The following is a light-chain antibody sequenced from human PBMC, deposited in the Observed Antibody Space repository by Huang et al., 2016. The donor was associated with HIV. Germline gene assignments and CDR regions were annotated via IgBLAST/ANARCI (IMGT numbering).Light chain of an antibody. CDR2: AAS. V-gene: IGKV1-9*01. CDR3: QQLNTYPVT. J-gene: IGKJ4*01. CDR1: QGISSY. Sequence: IQLTQSPSSLSASIGDRVTITCRASQGISSYLAWYQQKPGKAPKLLIYAASTLQRGVPSRVSGSGSGTDFTLIISSLQPEDFATDYCQQLNTYPVTFGGGTKVEIK.